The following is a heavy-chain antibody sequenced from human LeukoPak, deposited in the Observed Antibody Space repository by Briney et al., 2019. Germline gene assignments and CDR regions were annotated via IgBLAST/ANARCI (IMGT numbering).Heavy chain of an antibody. CDR3: AKAPSWGYVWGSFPLDY. CDR1: GFTFSSYA. CDR2: ISGSGGGT. J-gene: IGHJ4*02. D-gene: IGHD3-16*01. V-gene: IGHV3-23*01. Sequence: QPGRSLRLSCAASGFTFSSYAMSWVRQAPGKGLEWVSAISGSGGGTYYADSVKGRFTISRDNSKNTLYLQMNSLRAEDTAVYYCAKAPSWGYVWGSFPLDYWGQGTLVTVSS.